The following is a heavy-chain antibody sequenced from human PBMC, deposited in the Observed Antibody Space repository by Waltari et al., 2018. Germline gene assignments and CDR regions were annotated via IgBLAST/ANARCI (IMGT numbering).Heavy chain of an antibody. D-gene: IGHD2-21*02. CDR3: ARGGTFCGGDCRATSL. V-gene: IGHV3-21*01. CDR1: GFPFRSYS. CDR2: ISTSGSYV. Sequence: EVQLVESGGGLVKPGGSLGLSCTASGFPFRSYSIHWVRQAPGKGLEWVSSISTSGSYVYHTDSVKGRFTISRDNAKNSLYLQMNSLRAEDTAVYYCARGGTFCGGDCRATSLWGQGTLVTVSS. J-gene: IGHJ4*02.